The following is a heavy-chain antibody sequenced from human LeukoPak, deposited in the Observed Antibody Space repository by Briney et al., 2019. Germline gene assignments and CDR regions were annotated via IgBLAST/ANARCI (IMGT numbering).Heavy chain of an antibody. CDR1: GYTFTGYY. V-gene: IGHV1-2*02. J-gene: IGHJ2*01. Sequence: ASVKVSCKASGYTFTGYYMHWVRQAPGQGLECMGWINPNSGGTNYAQKFQGRVTMTRDTSISTAYMELSRLRSDDTAVYYCARAGYSSSWSKWYFDLWGRGTLVTVSS. CDR3: ARAGYSSSWSKWYFDL. CDR2: INPNSGGT. D-gene: IGHD6-13*01.